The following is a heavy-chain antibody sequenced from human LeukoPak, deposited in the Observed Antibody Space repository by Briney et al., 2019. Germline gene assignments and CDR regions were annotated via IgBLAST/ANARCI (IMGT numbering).Heavy chain of an antibody. CDR1: GFTFSSYA. Sequence: GGSLRLSCAASGFTFSSYAMHWVRQAPGKGLEWVAVISYDGSNKYYADSVKGRFTISRDNSKNTLYLQMNSLRAEDTAVYYCAREGYDSSGYYGYYFDYWGQGTLVTVSS. J-gene: IGHJ4*02. CDR2: ISYDGSNK. CDR3: AREGYDSSGYYGYYFDY. V-gene: IGHV3-30*04. D-gene: IGHD3-22*01.